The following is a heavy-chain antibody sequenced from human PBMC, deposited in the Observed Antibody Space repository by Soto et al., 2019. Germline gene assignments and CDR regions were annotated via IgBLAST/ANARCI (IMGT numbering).Heavy chain of an antibody. V-gene: IGHV3-30-3*01. Sequence: QVQLVESGGGVVQPGRSLRLSCAASGFTFSSYAMHWVRQAPGKGLEWVAVISYDGSNKYYADSVKGRFTISRDNSKNTLYLQMNSLRAEDTAVYYCARDRRRYSRSWYELDYWGQGTLVTVSS. J-gene: IGHJ4*02. CDR3: ARDRRRYSRSWYELDY. CDR1: GFTFSSYA. D-gene: IGHD6-13*01. CDR2: ISYDGSNK.